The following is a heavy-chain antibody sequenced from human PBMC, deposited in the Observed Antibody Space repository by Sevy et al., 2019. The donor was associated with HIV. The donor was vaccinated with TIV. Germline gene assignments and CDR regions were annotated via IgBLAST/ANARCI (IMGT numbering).Heavy chain of an antibody. Sequence: GGSLRLSCAASGFTFSSYGMHWVRQAPGKGLEWVAVISYEGSNKYYADSGKGRFTISRDNSKNTLYLQMNSLRAEDTAVYYCAKVKIRQWLVGIDYWGQGTLVTVSS. CDR3: AKVKIRQWLVGIDY. D-gene: IGHD6-19*01. CDR2: ISYEGSNK. V-gene: IGHV3-30*18. J-gene: IGHJ4*02. CDR1: GFTFSSYG.